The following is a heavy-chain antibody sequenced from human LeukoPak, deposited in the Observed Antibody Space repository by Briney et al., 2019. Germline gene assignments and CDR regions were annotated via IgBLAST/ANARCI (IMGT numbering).Heavy chain of an antibody. V-gene: IGHV1-18*01. CDR3: ARAGYCGDGGCRGESAFDV. CDR2: ISGYTGDT. Sequence: ASVKVSCKTSGYTFPNYDIYWVRQAPGQGLECMGWISGYTGDTKYAQILQGRFTVTTDTSTSTAYMELRSLTYDDTAVYYCARAGYCGDGGCRGESAFDVWGQGTMVTVSS. J-gene: IGHJ3*01. D-gene: IGHD2-15*01. CDR1: GYTFPNYD.